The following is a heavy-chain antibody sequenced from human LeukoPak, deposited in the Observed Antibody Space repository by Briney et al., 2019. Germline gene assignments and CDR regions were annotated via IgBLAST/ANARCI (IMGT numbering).Heavy chain of an antibody. V-gene: IGHV4-34*01. Sequence: SETLSLTCAVYGGSFSGYYLSWIRQPPGKGLEWSGEINHSGSTNYNPSLKSRVTISVDTSKKQFSLKLSSVTAADTAVYYCARGRNYYGSGSYYNGWRMDVWGKGTTVTVSS. J-gene: IGHJ6*04. D-gene: IGHD3-10*01. CDR1: GGSFSGYY. CDR3: ARGRNYYGSGSYYNGWRMDV. CDR2: INHSGST.